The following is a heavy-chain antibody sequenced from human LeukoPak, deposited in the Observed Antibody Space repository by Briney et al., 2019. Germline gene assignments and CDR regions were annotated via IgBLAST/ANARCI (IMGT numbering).Heavy chain of an antibody. J-gene: IGHJ4*02. CDR2: NNPNSGGT. CDR3: ERVPGICSVYYDFDY. D-gene: IGHD3-22*01. CDR1: GYTFTGYY. V-gene: IGHV1-2*02. Sequence: ASVKVSCKASGYTFTGYYMHWVRQAPGQGLEWMGWNNPNSGGTNYAQKFQGRVTMTRDTSISTAYMELSRLRSDDTAVYYCERVPGICSVYYDFDYWGQGTLVTVSS.